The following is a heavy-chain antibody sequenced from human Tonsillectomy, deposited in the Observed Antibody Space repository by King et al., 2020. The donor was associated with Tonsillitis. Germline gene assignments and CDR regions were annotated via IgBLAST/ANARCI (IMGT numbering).Heavy chain of an antibody. Sequence: VQLVESGAEVTKPGASVKVSCKASGYTFTRYYMHWVRQAPGQGLEWMGIINPSAGSTSYAQKFQGRATMTRDTSTSTVYMELSSLTSEDTAVYYCARGQYYYDSSGYYPLYFDYWGQGTLITVSS. D-gene: IGHD3-22*01. J-gene: IGHJ4*02. CDR3: ARGQYYYDSSGYYPLYFDY. CDR2: INPSAGST. V-gene: IGHV1-46*01. CDR1: GYTFTRYY.